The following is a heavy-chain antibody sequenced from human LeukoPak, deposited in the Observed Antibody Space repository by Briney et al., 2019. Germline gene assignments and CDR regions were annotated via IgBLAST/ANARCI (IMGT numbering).Heavy chain of an antibody. V-gene: IGHV1-46*01. CDR1: GYTFTSYY. CDR3: ARVWKVGATITLGY. D-gene: IGHD1-26*01. Sequence: ASVKVSCKASGYTFTSYYMHWVRQAPGQGLEWMGIINPSGGSTSYAQKFQGRVTMTRDTPTSTVYMELSSLGSEGTAVYYCARVWKVGATITLGYWGQGTLVTVSS. CDR2: INPSGGST. J-gene: IGHJ4*02.